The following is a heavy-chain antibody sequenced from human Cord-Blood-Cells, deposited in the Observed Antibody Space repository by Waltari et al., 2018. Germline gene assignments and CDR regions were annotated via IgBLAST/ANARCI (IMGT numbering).Heavy chain of an antibody. CDR1: GGSISSHY. Sequence: QVQLQESGPGLVKPSETLSLTCTVSGGSISSHYWSWIRQPPGKGLEWIGYIYYSGSTNAHPSLRSRVTISVDTSKNQFSLKLSSVTAADTAVYYCARDQGSGYDAFDIWGQGTMVTVSS. CDR3: ARDQGSGYDAFDI. V-gene: IGHV4-59*11. CDR2: IYYSGST. J-gene: IGHJ3*02. D-gene: IGHD5-12*01.